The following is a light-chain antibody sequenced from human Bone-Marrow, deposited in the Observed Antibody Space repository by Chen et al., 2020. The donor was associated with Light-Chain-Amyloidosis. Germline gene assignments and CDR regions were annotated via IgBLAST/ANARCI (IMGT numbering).Light chain of an antibody. CDR1: SSDVGVYDS. J-gene: IGLJ3*02. CDR3: HSYAGNNNWV. V-gene: IGLV2-8*01. CDR2: EVT. Sequence: QSALTHPPSASGSPGQSVAISCTGTSSDVGVYDSVSWYQQHPGKAPKLMIYEVTKRPSGVPDRFSGSKSGSTASLTVSGLQAEDEADYYCHSYAGNNNWVFGGGTKLTVL.